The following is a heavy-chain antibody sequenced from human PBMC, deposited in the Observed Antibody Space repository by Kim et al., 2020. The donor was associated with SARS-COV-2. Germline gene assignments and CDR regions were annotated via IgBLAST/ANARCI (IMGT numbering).Heavy chain of an antibody. CDR3: AKAPAPWRAGSYYFEY. J-gene: IGHJ4*02. V-gene: IGHV3-23*01. D-gene: IGHD2-21*01. Sequence: DSVKGRFTISSDNSMNSLRLQMNSQRAEDTALYYCAKAPAPWRAGSYYFEYWGQGTLVTVSS.